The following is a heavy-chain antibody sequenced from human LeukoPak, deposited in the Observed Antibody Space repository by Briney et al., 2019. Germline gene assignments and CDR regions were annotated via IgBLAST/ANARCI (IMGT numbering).Heavy chain of an antibody. D-gene: IGHD3-10*01. CDR3: ARAPNYYGSGDTLGYFDY. J-gene: IGHJ4*02. V-gene: IGHV3-30*04. Sequence: GRSLRLSCAASGFTFSSYAMHWVRQAPGKGLEWVAVISYDGSNKYYADSVKGRFTISRDNSKNTLYLQMNSLRAEDTAVYYCARAPNYYGSGDTLGYFDYWGQGTLVTVSS. CDR2: ISYDGSNK. CDR1: GFTFSSYA.